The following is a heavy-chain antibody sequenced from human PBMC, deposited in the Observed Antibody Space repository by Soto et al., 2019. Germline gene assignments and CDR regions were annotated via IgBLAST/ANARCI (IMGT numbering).Heavy chain of an antibody. CDR2: ISAYNGNT. CDR1: GYTFTSYG. Sequence: ASVKVSCKASGYTFTSYGISWVRQAPGQGLEWMGWISAYNGNTNYAQKLQGRVTMTTDTSTSTAYMELRSLRSDDTAVYYCARDALASWFGELLWFDPWGQGTLVTVSS. CDR3: ARDALASWFGELLWFDP. J-gene: IGHJ5*02. V-gene: IGHV1-18*01. D-gene: IGHD3-10*01.